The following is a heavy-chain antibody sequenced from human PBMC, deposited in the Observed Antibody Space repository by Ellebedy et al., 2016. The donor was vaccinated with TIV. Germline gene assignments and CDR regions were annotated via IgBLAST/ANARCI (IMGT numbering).Heavy chain of an antibody. Sequence: KVSCKGSGYTFTNYWIGWVRQMPGKGLEWMGIIYPGDSDITYSPSFEGQVTISADKSINTAYLQWSSLKASDTAMYYCARQGERPFDFWGQGTLVTVSS. CDR3: ARQGERPFDF. D-gene: IGHD1-1*01. CDR1: GYTFTNYW. J-gene: IGHJ4*02. V-gene: IGHV5-51*01. CDR2: IYPGDSDI.